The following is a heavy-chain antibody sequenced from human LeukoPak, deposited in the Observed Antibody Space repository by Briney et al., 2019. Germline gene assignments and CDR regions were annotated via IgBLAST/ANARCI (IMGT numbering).Heavy chain of an antibody. CDR1: GFTFSTYE. CDR2: ISSSGSII. Sequence: GGSLRLSCAASGFTFSTYEMNWVRQAPGKGLEWVSYISSSGSIIYYADSVKGRFTISRDNAKNSLYLQMNSLRAEDTAVYYCARPYYDILTGYYLHYFDYWGQGTLVTVSS. V-gene: IGHV3-48*03. CDR3: ARPYYDILTGYYLHYFDY. J-gene: IGHJ4*02. D-gene: IGHD3-9*01.